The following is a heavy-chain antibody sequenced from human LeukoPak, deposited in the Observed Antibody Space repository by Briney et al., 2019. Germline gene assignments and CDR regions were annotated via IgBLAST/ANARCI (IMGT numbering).Heavy chain of an antibody. D-gene: IGHD3-3*01. CDR3: ARGSYYDFWSGYYSYYYYMDA. CDR1: GGTFSSYA. CDR2: MNPNSGNT. Sequence: GASVKVSCKASGGTFSSYAISWVRQAPGQGLEWMGWMNPNSGNTGYAQKFQGRVTMTRNTSISTAYMELSSLRPEDTAVYYCARGSYYDFWSGYYSYYYYMDAWGKGTTVTVSS. J-gene: IGHJ6*03. V-gene: IGHV1-8*02.